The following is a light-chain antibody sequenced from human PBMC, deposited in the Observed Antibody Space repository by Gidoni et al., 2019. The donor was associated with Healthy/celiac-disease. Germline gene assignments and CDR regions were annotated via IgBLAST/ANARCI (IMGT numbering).Light chain of an antibody. Sequence: SYELTQLPSASVSPGQTASITCPGDKLGDKYACWYQQKPGQSPVLVIYQDNKRPSGIPERFSGSNSGNTATLTISGTQAMDEADYYCQAWDSSTAFYVFGTGTKVTVL. CDR2: QDN. V-gene: IGLV3-1*01. CDR3: QAWDSSTAFYV. J-gene: IGLJ1*01. CDR1: KLGDKY.